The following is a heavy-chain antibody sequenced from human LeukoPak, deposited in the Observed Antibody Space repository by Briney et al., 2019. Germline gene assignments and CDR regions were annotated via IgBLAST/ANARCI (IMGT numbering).Heavy chain of an antibody. CDR1: GYTFTSYG. Sequence: GASVKVSCKASGYTFTSYGISWVRQAPGQGLEWMGWINPNSGGTNYAQKFQGRVTMTRDTSISTAYMELSRLRSDDTAVYYCARGADYDSSGYYVYWGQGTLVTVSS. CDR3: ARGADYDSSGYYVY. CDR2: INPNSGGT. V-gene: IGHV1-2*02. D-gene: IGHD3-22*01. J-gene: IGHJ4*02.